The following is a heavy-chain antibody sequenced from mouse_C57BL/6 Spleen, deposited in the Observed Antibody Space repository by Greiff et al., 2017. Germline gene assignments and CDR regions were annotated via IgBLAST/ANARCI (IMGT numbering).Heavy chain of an antibody. CDR3: TTYYYGSSYVESYAMDY. Sequence: VQLQQSGAELVRPGASVKLSCTASGFNIKDDYMHWVKQRPEQGLEWIGWIDPENGDTEYASKFQGKATITADTSSNTAYLQLSSLTSEDTAVYYCTTYYYGSSYVESYAMDYWGQGTSVTVSS. V-gene: IGHV14-4*01. CDR1: GFNIKDDY. J-gene: IGHJ4*01. D-gene: IGHD1-1*01. CDR2: IDPENGDT.